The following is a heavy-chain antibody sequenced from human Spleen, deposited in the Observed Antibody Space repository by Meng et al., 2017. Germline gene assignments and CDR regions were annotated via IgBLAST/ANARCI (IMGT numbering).Heavy chain of an antibody. CDR1: GGSISSYY. D-gene: IGHD4-11*01. V-gene: IGHV4-59*12. CDR3: ARGPTTMANDFDY. J-gene: IGHJ4*02. Sequence: SETLSLTCTVSGGSISSYYWSWIRQPPGKGLEWIGYIYYSGSTNYNPSLKSRVTISVDTSKNQFSLKLSSVTAADSAVYYCARGPTTMANDFDYWGQGTLVTVSS. CDR2: IYYSGST.